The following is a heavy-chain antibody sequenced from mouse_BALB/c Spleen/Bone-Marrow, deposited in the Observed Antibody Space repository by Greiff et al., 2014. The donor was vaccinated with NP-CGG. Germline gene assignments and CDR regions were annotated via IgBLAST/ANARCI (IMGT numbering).Heavy chain of an antibody. Sequence: DLVKPGASVKLSCKASGYTFISYWINWIKQRPGQGLEWIGRIPPGSGTTYYNEMFKGKATLTVDTSSTTAYIQLSSLSSEDSAVYFCARGSYYYGSSSSWFAYWGQGTLVTVSA. J-gene: IGHJ3*01. V-gene: IGHV1S41*01. CDR3: ARGSYYYGSSSSWFAY. D-gene: IGHD1-1*01. CDR1: GYTFISYW. CDR2: IPPGSGTT.